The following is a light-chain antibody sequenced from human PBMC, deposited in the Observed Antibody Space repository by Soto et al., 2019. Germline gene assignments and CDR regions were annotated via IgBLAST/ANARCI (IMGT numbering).Light chain of an antibody. V-gene: IGLV2-14*01. CDR2: EVI. CDR1: SSDVGAYNF. J-gene: IGLJ3*02. CDR3: SSFTTSSTLV. Sequence: QSVLTQPASVSGSPGQMITISCTGTSSDVGAYNFVSWYQQYPGVAPKLVVYEVIKRPSGVSPRFSGSKSGNTASLTISGLQPEDEDDYYCSSFTTSSTLVFGGGTKLTVL.